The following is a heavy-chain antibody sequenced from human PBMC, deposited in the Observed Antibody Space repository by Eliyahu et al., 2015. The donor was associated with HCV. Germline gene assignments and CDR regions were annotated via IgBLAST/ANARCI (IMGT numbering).Heavy chain of an antibody. CDR2: VYHTGGT. CDR3: AAEVSAHERWRQIDY. V-gene: IGHV4-31*03. Sequence: QVQLQESGPGLVKPSQTLSLTCTVSGVSISSAGYYWTWIRQPPGKGLEYIGYVYHTGGTYYNPSLKSRVSMSLDTSENQFSLKLSSVTAADTAVYYCAAEVSAHERWRQIDYWGQGTLVTVSS. D-gene: IGHD3-3*01. J-gene: IGHJ4*02. CDR1: GVSISSAGYY.